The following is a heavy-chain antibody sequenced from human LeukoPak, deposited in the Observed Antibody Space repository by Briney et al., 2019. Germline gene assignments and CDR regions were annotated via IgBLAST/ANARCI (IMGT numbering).Heavy chain of an antibody. CDR1: GFTFSSYG. CDR2: ISYDGSNK. D-gene: IGHD2-8*01. J-gene: IGHJ3*01. CDR3: AKVPQPTDIVLDV. V-gene: IGHV3-30*18. Sequence: GGSLRLSCAASGFTFSSYGMHWVRQAPGNGLEWVAVISYDGSNKYYADSVKGRFTISRDNSKNTLYLQMNSLRAEDTAVYYCAKVPQPTDIVLDVWGQGTMVTVSS.